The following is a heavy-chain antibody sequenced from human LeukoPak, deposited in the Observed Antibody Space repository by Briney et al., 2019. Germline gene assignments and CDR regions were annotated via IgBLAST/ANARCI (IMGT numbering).Heavy chain of an antibody. CDR3: ARRSEYNWFDP. J-gene: IGHJ5*02. CDR2: IYYSGST. D-gene: IGHD3-10*01. Sequence: PSETLSLTCTVSGASISSYYWSWIRQPQGKGLEWIGYIYYSGSTNYNPSLKSRLTISLDTSKNQFSLKLSSVTAADTAVYYCARRSEYNWFDPWGQGTLVTVSS. CDR1: GASISSYY. V-gene: IGHV4-59*08.